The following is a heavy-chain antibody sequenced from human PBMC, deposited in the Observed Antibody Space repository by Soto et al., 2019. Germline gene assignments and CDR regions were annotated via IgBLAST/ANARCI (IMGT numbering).Heavy chain of an antibody. CDR1: GGSFSGYY. D-gene: IGHD6-13*01. CDR2: INHSGST. Sequence: QVQLQQWGAGLLKPSETLSLTCAVYGGSFSGYYWSWIRQPPGKGLEWIGEINHSGSTNYNPSLKXXVXIXXDTSKNQFSLKLSSVTAADTAVYYCARAIAAAVDYWGQGTLVTVSS. V-gene: IGHV4-34*01. CDR3: ARAIAAAVDY. J-gene: IGHJ4*02.